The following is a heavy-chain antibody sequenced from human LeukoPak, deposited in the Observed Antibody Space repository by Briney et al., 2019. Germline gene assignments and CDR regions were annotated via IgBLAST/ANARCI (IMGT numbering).Heavy chain of an antibody. CDR2: IYTSGST. D-gene: IGHD3-3*01. CDR3: ARDLVGSITIFGVVITGAFDI. V-gene: IGHV4-4*07. CDR1: GGSISNYF. Sequence: SETLSLTCTVSGGSISNYFWSWIRQPAGKGLEWIGRIYTSGSTNYNPSLNGRVTMSVDTSNNQFSLKLSSVTAADTAVYYCARDLVGSITIFGVVITGAFDIWGQGTMVTVSS. J-gene: IGHJ3*02.